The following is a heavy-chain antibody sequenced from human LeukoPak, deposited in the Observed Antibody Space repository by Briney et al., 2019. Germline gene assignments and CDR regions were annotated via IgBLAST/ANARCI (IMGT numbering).Heavy chain of an antibody. CDR1: GFTFTSYW. V-gene: IGHV3-7*05. D-gene: IGHD6-19*01. CDR3: ARVRLGALDF. J-gene: IGHJ4*02. Sequence: GGSLRLSCAASGFTFTSYWMTWVRQAPGKGLEWVANIKQDGSEKYFLDSVRGRFTISRDNAQHSLYLQMNSLRVEDTAVYYCARVRLGALDFWGQGTLVTVSS. CDR2: IKQDGSEK.